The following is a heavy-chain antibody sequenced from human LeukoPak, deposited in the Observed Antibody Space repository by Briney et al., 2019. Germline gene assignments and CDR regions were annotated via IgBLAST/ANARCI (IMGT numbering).Heavy chain of an antibody. Sequence: SETLSLTCAVYGGSFSGYYWSWIRQPPGKGLEWIGEINHSGSTNYNPSLKSRVTISVDTSKNQFSPKLSSVTAADTAVYYCARGFYYDSSGYQFDYWGQGTLVTVSS. CDR3: ARGFYYDSSGYQFDY. V-gene: IGHV4-34*01. CDR2: INHSGST. CDR1: GGSFSGYY. J-gene: IGHJ4*02. D-gene: IGHD3-22*01.